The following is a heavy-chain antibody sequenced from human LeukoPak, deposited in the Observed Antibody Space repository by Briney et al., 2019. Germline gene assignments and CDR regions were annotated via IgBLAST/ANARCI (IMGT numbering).Heavy chain of an antibody. D-gene: IGHD5-18*01. CDR1: GGSIRSSSYY. J-gene: IGHJ5*02. CDR3: ARLREDTSMFNWFDP. Sequence: SETLSLTCTVSGGSIRSSSYYWDWIRQPAGKGLEWIGSFYYTGTTFYNPSLKSRVSISVDTSKNQFSLKLTSVTATDTAVYYCARLREDTSMFNWFDPWGQGTLVTVSS. CDR2: FYYTGTT. V-gene: IGHV4-39*01.